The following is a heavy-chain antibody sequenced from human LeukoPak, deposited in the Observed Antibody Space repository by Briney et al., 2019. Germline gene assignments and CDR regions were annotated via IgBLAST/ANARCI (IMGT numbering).Heavy chain of an antibody. J-gene: IGHJ6*04. Sequence: SETLSLTCAVSGVSFSGYYWSWIRQPPGKGLEWIGEINHSGSTNYNPSLKSRVSRSVDTSKNQFSLKLSSMTDADTAVYYCARGQRVGYCSSTSCPRGGYYYYYGMDVWGKGTTVTVSS. D-gene: IGHD2-2*03. CDR3: ARGQRVGYCSSTSCPRGGYYYYYGMDV. V-gene: IGHV4-34*01. CDR1: GVSFSGYY. CDR2: INHSGST.